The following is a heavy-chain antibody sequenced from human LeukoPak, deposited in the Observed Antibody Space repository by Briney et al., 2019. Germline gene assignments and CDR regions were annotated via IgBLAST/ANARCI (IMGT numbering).Heavy chain of an antibody. Sequence: GESLKISCQASGYRFTNSWIAWVRQMPGKGLEWMGMIYIGDSDTRYNPSFQGQVNISADRSINTAYLQWSSLKASDTAMYYCASSISITGTTSLPYYWGQGTLVTVSS. CDR1: GYRFTNSW. J-gene: IGHJ4*02. D-gene: IGHD1-7*01. CDR2: IYIGDSDT. V-gene: IGHV5-51*01. CDR3: ASSISITGTTSLPYY.